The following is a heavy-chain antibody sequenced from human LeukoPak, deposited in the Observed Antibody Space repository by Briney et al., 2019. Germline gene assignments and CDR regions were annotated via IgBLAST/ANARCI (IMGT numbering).Heavy chain of an antibody. Sequence: ASVKVSCKASGYTFTGYYMHWVRQAPGQGLEWMGWINPNSGGTNYAQKFQGRVTMTRDASISTAYMEPSRLRSDDTAVYYCARGQLGPYHFDYWGEGTLVTVSS. CDR1: GYTFTGYY. D-gene: IGHD6-13*01. CDR3: ARGQLGPYHFDY. V-gene: IGHV1-2*02. CDR2: INPNSGGT. J-gene: IGHJ4*02.